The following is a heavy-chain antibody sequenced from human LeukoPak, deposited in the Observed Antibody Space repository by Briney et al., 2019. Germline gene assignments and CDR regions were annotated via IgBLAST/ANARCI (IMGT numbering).Heavy chain of an antibody. Sequence: SETLSLTCTVSGGSISSYYWSWIRQPPGKGLEWIGYIHYSGSTNYNPSLKSRVTISVDTSKNQFSLKLSSVTAADTAVYYCARVCGYSYYSDYWGQGTLVTVSS. J-gene: IGHJ4*02. V-gene: IGHV4-59*12. CDR2: IHYSGST. CDR3: ARVCGYSYYSDY. D-gene: IGHD3-22*01. CDR1: GGSISSYY.